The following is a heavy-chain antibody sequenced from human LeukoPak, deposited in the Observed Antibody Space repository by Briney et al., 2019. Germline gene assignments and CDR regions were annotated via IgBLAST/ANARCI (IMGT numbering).Heavy chain of an antibody. J-gene: IGHJ4*02. CDR2: IYQSGST. CDR3: ARGLGAARFAEGRKNYFDY. CDR1: GGSINSGGYS. Sequence: SQTLSLTCAVSGGSINSGGYSWSWIRQPPGKGLEWIGNIYQSGSTYYNPSLKSRVTISVDTSKNQFSLKLSSVTAADTAVYYCARGLGAARFAEGRKNYFDYWGQGTLVTVSS. D-gene: IGHD6-6*01. V-gene: IGHV4-30-2*01.